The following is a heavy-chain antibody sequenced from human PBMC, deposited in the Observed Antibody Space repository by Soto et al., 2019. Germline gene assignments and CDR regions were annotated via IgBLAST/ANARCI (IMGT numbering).Heavy chain of an antibody. CDR2: IYYSGST. CDR3: ARGRNGDYGGYVGAFDI. J-gene: IGHJ3*02. CDR1: GGSISSYY. Sequence: QVQLQESGPGLVKPSETLSLTCTVSGGSISSYYWSWIRQPPGKGLEWIGYIYYSGSTNYNPSLKSRVTISVDTYKHQFSLKLSSVTAADTAVYYCARGRNGDYGGYVGAFDIWGQGTMVTVSS. V-gene: IGHV4-59*01. D-gene: IGHD5-12*01.